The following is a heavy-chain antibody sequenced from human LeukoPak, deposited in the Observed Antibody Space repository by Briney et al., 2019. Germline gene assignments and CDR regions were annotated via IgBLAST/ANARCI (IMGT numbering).Heavy chain of an antibody. CDR3: ARDVSVLPAAVFEY. Sequence: GVSQSLSRTGSVFTFQHYSMICVRQAPRRGLEWVTGIRSTGVPTQYADDARCRLTIPRDNSKDTLYLQMSHLTAEDTAVDYCARDVSVLPAAVFEYWGQGTLVTVSS. CDR2: IRSTGVPT. J-gene: IGHJ4*02. V-gene: IGHV3-23*01. CDR1: VFTFQHYS. D-gene: IGHD2-2*01.